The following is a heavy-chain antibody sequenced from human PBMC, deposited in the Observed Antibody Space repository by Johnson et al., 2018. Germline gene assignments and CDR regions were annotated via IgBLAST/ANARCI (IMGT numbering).Heavy chain of an antibody. CDR1: GFTFSNYW. Sequence: EVQLLESGGGLVQPGGSLRLSCAASGFTFSNYWMSWVRQAPGKGLEWVANIKQDGREKYYVDSVKGRFTISRDNAKNSLYLQMNTLRAEDTAVYYCASRYYDSSGYFAYFQHWGQGTLVTVSS. V-gene: IGHV3-7*01. CDR2: IKQDGREK. D-gene: IGHD3-22*01. J-gene: IGHJ1*01. CDR3: ASRYYDSSGYFAYFQH.